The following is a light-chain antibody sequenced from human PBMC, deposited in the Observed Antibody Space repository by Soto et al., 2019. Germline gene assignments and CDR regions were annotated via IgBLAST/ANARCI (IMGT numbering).Light chain of an antibody. V-gene: IGLV2-14*01. CDR3: NSYTAFNTRV. CDR1: SSDVGGYNY. Sequence: QSALTQPASVSGSPGQSITISCTGTSSDVGGYNYVSWYQQRPGKAPKLLIYEVSDRPPGVSDRFSGSKSDNTASLTISRLQSEDEADYYCNSYTAFNTRVFGTGTKLPS. J-gene: IGLJ1*01. CDR2: EVS.